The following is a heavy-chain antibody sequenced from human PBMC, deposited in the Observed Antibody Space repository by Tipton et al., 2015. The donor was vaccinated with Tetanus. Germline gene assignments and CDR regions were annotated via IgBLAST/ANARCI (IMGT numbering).Heavy chain of an antibody. CDR1: GYSFTTYW. V-gene: IGHV5-51*01. CDR3: ARHLGGLRGGVPAAN. J-gene: IGHJ4*02. Sequence: QLVQSGAEVKKPGESLKISCMGSGYSFTTYWIGWVRQMPGRGLEWMGFIYPGNSETRYSPSFQGQVTLSADKSISTASLEWSSLRAWDTAIYYCARHLGGLRGGVPAANWGQGTLVTVSS. CDR2: IYPGNSET. D-gene: IGHD2-2*01.